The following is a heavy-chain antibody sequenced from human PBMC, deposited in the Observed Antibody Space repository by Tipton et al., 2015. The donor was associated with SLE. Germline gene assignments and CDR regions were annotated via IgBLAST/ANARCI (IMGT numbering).Heavy chain of an antibody. CDR1: GGSISGYS. CDR3: ARDRYCGGGSCFDWFFDL. D-gene: IGHD2-15*01. V-gene: IGHV4-59*01. CDR2: IYHSGST. Sequence: LRLSCTVSGGSISGYSWSWVRQPPGKGLEWIGYIYHSGSTNYNPSLKSRVTMSVDTSENQFSLKLASVTAADTAVYYCARDRYCGGGSCFDWFFDLWGHGTLVTVSS. J-gene: IGHJ2*01.